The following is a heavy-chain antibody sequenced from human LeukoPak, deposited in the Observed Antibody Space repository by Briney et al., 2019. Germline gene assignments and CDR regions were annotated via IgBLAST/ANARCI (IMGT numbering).Heavy chain of an antibody. Sequence: SGPTLAKPTQTVTLTCIFSGFSITRSGEGVDWIGQAPGKAPEWLALIYWDDEKHYNPSLRTRLAITKDPLKNQVVLTMTNMDPADTGTYYCAHRRIKVSGSWFDPWGPGTLVTVSS. D-gene: IGHD5/OR15-5a*01. J-gene: IGHJ5*02. CDR3: AHRRIKVSGSWFDP. CDR2: IYWDDEK. CDR1: GFSITRSGEG. V-gene: IGHV2-5*02.